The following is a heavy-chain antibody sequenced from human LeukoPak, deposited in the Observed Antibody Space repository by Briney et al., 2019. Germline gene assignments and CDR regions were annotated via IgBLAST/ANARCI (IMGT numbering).Heavy chain of an antibody. Sequence: PGGSLRLSCAASGFTFSSYWMTWVRQTPGKGLEWVANIKEDGSEKYYVDSVKGRFTISRDNARNSLYLQMNSLRVEDTAVYYCARAMDFWGQGATVTVSS. J-gene: IGHJ6*02. V-gene: IGHV3-7*03. CDR3: ARAMDF. CDR1: GFTFSSYW. CDR2: IKEDGSEK.